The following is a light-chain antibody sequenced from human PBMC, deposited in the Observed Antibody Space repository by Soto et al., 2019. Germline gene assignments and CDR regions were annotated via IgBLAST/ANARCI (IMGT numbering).Light chain of an antibody. CDR2: EVS. CDR3: CSYAGSSTLWV. V-gene: IGLV2-23*02. Sequence: QSALTQPASVSGSPGQSVTSSCTGTSSDVGSYNLVSWYQQHPGKAPKLMIYEVSKRPSGVSNRFSGSKSGNTASLTISGLQAGDEADYYCCSYAGSSTLWVFGGGTKLTVL. CDR1: SSDVGSYNL. J-gene: IGLJ3*02.